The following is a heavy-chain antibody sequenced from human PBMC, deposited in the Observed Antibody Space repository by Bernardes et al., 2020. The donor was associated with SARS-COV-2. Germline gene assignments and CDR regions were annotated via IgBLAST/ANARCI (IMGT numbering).Heavy chain of an antibody. J-gene: IGHJ4*02. CDR3: ARGGLSAPDGSDYPYYFDH. V-gene: IGHV1-3*01. D-gene: IGHD3-22*01. CDR1: GYTFTNYA. Sequence: ASVKVSCKASGYTFTNYAMHWVRQAPGQRLEWMGWINAGNGNTEYSQKFQGRVTIIRDTSATTAYMEVNSLRSEDTAAYYCARGGLSAPDGSDYPYYFDHWGQGTLVTVSS. CDR2: INAGNGNT.